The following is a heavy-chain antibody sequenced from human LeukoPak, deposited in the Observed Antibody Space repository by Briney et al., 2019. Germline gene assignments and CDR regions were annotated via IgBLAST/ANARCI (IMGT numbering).Heavy chain of an antibody. J-gene: IGHJ6*02. Sequence: GGSLRLSCAASGFTFSSYSMNWVRQAPGKGLEWISYISRSDSSTYYADSVKGRFTTSRDNAENSLYLQMNSLRAEDTAVYFCARDNPTAVYYYGVDVWGQGTTVTVSS. CDR3: ARDNPTAVYYYGVDV. V-gene: IGHV3-48*01. D-gene: IGHD6-25*01. CDR2: ISRSDSST. CDR1: GFTFSSYS.